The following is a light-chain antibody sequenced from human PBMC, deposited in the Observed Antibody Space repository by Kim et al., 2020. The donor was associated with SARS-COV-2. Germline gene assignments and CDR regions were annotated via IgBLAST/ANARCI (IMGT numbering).Light chain of an antibody. V-gene: IGKV1-16*01. Sequence: ECVGDRVAITSRASQGISNYLAWFQQKRGNAPKSLIYAACSLQSGIPSMFSGSGSGTDFTLTISSLKTEYFATYYCQQYNSYPFTFGPGTKVDIK. CDR3: QQYNSYPFT. CDR2: AAC. J-gene: IGKJ3*01. CDR1: QGISNY.